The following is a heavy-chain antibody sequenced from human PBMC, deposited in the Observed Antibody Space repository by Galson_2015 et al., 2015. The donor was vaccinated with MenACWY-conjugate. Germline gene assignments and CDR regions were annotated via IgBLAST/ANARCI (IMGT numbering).Heavy chain of an antibody. Sequence: GAAAKKPGESPLISCPGSGSSFPHYWGAWVCQLPGKVLQWLGPIGPVNSNMRSSPSFQAQVTISADASIRTAYLQWSSLKASDTAMYYCASLPPGGRGMDVWGRGTTVTVSS. CDR2: IGPVNSNM. J-gene: IGHJ6*02. D-gene: IGHD1-26*01. CDR1: GSSFPHYW. CDR3: ASLPPGGRGMDV. V-gene: IGHV5-51*01.